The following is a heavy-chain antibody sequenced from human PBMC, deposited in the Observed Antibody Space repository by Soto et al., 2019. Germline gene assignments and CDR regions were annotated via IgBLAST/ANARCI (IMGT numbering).Heavy chain of an antibody. J-gene: IGHJ4*02. V-gene: IGHV3-30*04. D-gene: IGHD2-21*02. CDR2: VSCDGKIT. CDR3: AREPYGDSQYFAY. CDR1: GFTFNSFS. Sequence: QVQLVESGGGMAQAGTSLRLSCTGSGFTFNSFSQNWVRQGPEKGLEWLAVVSCDGKITYYADSVKGRFTVSRDISKNTIYLQAKSLRTEDMAVYYCAREPYGDSQYFAYWGQGTPVTVSS.